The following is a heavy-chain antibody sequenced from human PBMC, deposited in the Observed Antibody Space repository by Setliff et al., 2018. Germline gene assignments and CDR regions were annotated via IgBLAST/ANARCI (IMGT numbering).Heavy chain of an antibody. CDR2: INHTGST. J-gene: IGHJ4*02. D-gene: IGHD5-12*01. Sequence: SETLSLTCAVYGGSFSGYYWSWIRQPPGKGLEWIGEINHTGSTNYSPSLKSRVTISVDTSKNQFSLKLTSVTAADTAVYYCARESRFGYSGYDCAFDYWGQGMLVTVSS. V-gene: IGHV4-34*01. CDR3: ARESRFGYSGYDCAFDY. CDR1: GGSFSGYY.